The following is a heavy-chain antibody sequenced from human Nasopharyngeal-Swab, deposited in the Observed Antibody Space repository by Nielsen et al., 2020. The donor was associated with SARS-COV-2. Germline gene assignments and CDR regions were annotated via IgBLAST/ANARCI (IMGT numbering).Heavy chain of an antibody. Sequence: WIRQPPGKGLEWVSYISSSSSYTNYADSAKGRFTISRDNAKNSLYLQMNSLRAEDTAVYYCARVSLDYWGQGTLVTVSS. V-gene: IGHV3-11*06. J-gene: IGHJ4*02. CDR3: ARVSLDY. CDR2: ISSSSSYT. D-gene: IGHD5/OR15-5a*01.